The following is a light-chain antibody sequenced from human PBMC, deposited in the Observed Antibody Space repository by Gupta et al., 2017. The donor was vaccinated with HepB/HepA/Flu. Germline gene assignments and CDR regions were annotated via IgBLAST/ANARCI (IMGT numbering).Light chain of an antibody. CDR2: AAS. Sequence: DIQMTQSPSSLSASVGDRVTITCRASQRITSYLNWYQQKPGKAPKLLIYAASRLQSGVPSRFSGSGSGTDFTLTISRLQPEDFATYYCQHRDSTPRTFGQGTKVEIK. CDR1: QRITSY. J-gene: IGKJ1*01. CDR3: QHRDSTPRT. V-gene: IGKV1-39*01.